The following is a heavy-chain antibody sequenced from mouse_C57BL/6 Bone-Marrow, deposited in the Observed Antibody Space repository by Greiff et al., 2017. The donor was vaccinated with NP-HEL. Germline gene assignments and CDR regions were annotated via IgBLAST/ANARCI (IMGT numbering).Heavy chain of an antibody. V-gene: IGHV1-19*01. CDR3: ATDKDFDD. CDR1: GYTFTDYY. J-gene: IGHJ2*01. CDR2: INPYNGGT. Sequence: EVKLVESGPVLVKPGASVKMSCKASGYTFTDYYMNWVKQSHGKSLEWIGVINPYNGGTSYNQKFKGKATLTVDKSSSTAYMELNSLTSEDSAVYYCATDKDFDDWGQGTTLTVSS.